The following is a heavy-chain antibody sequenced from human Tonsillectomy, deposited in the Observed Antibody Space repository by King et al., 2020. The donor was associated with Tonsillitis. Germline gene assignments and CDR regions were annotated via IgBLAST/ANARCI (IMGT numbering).Heavy chain of an antibody. CDR2: ISAYNGNT. CDR1: GYTFTSYG. J-gene: IGHJ6*02. V-gene: IGHV1-18*01. Sequence: QLVQSGAEVKKPGASVKVSCKASGYTFTSYGISWVRQAPGQGLEWMGGISAYNGNTNYAQKLQVRVTMTTDTSTSTAYMGLGSLRSDDTAVYYCAREGLYYYDSSGYYRNYYYYYGMDVWGQGTTVTVSS. CDR3: AREGLYYYDSSGYYRNYYYYYGMDV. D-gene: IGHD3-22*01.